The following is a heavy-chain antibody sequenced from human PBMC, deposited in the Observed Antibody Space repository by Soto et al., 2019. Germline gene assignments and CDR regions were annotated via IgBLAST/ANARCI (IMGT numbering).Heavy chain of an antibody. CDR3: ARARNNWAKDQFSNARRCFYNVQV. CDR2: INQSGSS. J-gene: IGHJ6*03. CDR1: GGSLSGYY. Sequence: PSETLSLTCAVYGGSLSGYYWSWIRQPPGKGLEWIGEINQSGSSNSNPSLKSRVTISVDTSKNQFSLNLSSVTAADTAVYYCARARNNWAKDQFSNARRCFYNVQVWCKGNTLTVSS. D-gene: IGHD1-1*01. V-gene: IGHV4-34*01.